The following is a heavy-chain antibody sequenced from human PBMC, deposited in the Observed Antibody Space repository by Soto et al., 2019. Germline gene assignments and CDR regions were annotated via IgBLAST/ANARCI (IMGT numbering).Heavy chain of an antibody. D-gene: IGHD3-22*01. V-gene: IGHV1-3*01. CDR1: GYTFTSYA. J-gene: IGHJ3*02. CDR3: ARDIPSGYYDSSGYYSMGYAFDI. Sequence: ASVKVSCKASGYTFTSYAMHWVRQAPGQRLEWMGWINADNGNTNYAQKLQGRVTMTTDTSTSTAYMELRSLRSDDTAVYYCARDIPSGYYDSSGYYSMGYAFDIWGQGTMVTVSS. CDR2: INADNGNT.